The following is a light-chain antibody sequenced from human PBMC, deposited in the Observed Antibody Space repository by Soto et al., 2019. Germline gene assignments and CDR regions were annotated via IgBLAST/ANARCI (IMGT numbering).Light chain of an antibody. Sequence: QSALTQPASVSGSPGQSITLSCTGTSSDIGGYDFVSWYQRYPGKAPKLIIYDVNNRLSGVSNRFSGPKSGNTASLTISGLQAEDEADYYCTSYASSSTHVVFGGGTKLTVL. CDR3: TSYASSSTHVV. CDR2: DVN. V-gene: IGLV2-14*01. CDR1: SSDIGGYDF. J-gene: IGLJ2*01.